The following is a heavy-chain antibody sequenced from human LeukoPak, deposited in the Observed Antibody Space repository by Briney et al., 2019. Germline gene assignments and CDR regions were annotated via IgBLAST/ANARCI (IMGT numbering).Heavy chain of an antibody. Sequence: PSETLSLTCTVSGGSINSYYWSWIRQPPGKGLEWIGYIYYSGTTYYNPSLTSRVTISEDSSKNQFSLRLHSLTAADTAIYYCARGRGYDPVVFYFDSWGQGTAVIVSS. D-gene: IGHD2-15*01. CDR3: ARGRGYDPVVFYFDS. V-gene: IGHV4-59*12. CDR2: IYYSGTT. J-gene: IGHJ4*02. CDR1: GGSINSYY.